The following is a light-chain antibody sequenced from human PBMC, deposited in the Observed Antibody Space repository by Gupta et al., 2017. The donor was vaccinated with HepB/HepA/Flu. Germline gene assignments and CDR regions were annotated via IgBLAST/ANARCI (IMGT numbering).Light chain of an antibody. J-gene: IGLJ2*01. CDR3: SSYAGSNNVV. V-gene: IGLV2-8*01. CDR2: EVN. Sequence: SALPQPPAAAGSPRPSVTISCTCTSSDVGGYNHVSWYQQHPGTAPKLMIFEVNQRPSGVPDRFSGSKSGNTASLTVSGLQADDEANYYCSSYAGSNNVVFGGGTKLTVL. CDR1: SSDVGGYNH.